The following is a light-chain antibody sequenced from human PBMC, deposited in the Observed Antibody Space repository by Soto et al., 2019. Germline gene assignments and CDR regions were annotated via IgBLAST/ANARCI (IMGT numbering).Light chain of an antibody. Sequence: SALTQPPSAPGSPGQSVTISCTGTSSDVGGYNYVSWYQQHPGKAPKLMIYEVSERPSGVPDRFSGSKSSNTASLTVSGLQAEDEADYYCSSYAGSNNFVFGTGTKVTVL. CDR3: SSYAGSNNFV. J-gene: IGLJ1*01. CDR1: SSDVGGYNY. CDR2: EVS. V-gene: IGLV2-8*01.